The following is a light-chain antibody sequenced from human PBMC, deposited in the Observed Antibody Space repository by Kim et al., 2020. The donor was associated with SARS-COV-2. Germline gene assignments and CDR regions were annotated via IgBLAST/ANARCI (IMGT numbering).Light chain of an antibody. CDR1: QSVDRW. CDR2: DAT. CDR3: QQYSTYSYS. Sequence: SASIGDRVGIAWRASQSVDRWWGWYEQGQGKAPKLLICDATGLKRGVPSRYSGRGCGTEFTLTIASLQPGDFGTYYCQQYSTYSYSLGQGTKLEI. V-gene: IGKV1-5*01. J-gene: IGKJ2*03.